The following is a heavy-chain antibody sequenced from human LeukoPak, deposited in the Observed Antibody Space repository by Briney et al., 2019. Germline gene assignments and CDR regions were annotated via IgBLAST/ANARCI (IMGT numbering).Heavy chain of an antibody. CDR2: ISYDGSNK. CDR1: GFTFGSYA. J-gene: IGHJ6*02. V-gene: IGHV3-30*04. Sequence: PGGSLRLSCAASGFTFGSYAMHWVRQAPGKGLEWVAVISYDGSNKYYADSVKGRFTISRDNSKNTLYLQMNSLRAEDTAVYYCARERSDQYYYYYGMDVWGQGTTVTVSS. CDR3: ARERSDQYYYYYGMDV.